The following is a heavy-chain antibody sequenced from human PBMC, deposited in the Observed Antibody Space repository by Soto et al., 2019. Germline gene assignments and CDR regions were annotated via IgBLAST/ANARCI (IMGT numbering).Heavy chain of an antibody. CDR1: GYTFTSYG. CDR3: ARAGKYYYGSGSPYYYGMDV. V-gene: IGHV1-18*04. D-gene: IGHD3-10*01. Sequence: QVQLVQSGAEVKKPGASVKVSCKASGYTFTSYGVSWVRQAPGQGLECMGWISGDNGNTNYAQKLQGRVTMTTDTSTSTAYMALRRLRSDDTAVYYCARAGKYYYGSGSPYYYGMDVWGQGITVTVSS. CDR2: ISGDNGNT. J-gene: IGHJ6*02.